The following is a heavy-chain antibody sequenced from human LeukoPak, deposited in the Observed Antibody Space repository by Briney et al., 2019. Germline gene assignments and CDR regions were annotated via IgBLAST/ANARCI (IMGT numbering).Heavy chain of an antibody. V-gene: IGHV3-7*03. CDR1: GFTFRSYW. CDR2: IKQDGSEI. J-gene: IGHJ4*02. Sequence: GGSLRLSCAGSGFTFRSYWMSWVRQAPGKGLEWVANIKQDGSEIRYVDSVKGRFTISRDNARNSLYLQMSSLGAEDTAVYYCAKDGETGYDYKPDYFDYWGQGTLVSVSS. CDR3: AKDGETGYDYKPDYFDY. D-gene: IGHD5-12*01.